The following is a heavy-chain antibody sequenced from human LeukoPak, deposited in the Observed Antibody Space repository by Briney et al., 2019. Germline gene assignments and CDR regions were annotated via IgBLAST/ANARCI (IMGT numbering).Heavy chain of an antibody. CDR1: GSTFSTYA. Sequence: GGSLRLSCAASGSTFSTYAMSWVRQAPGKGLEWVSGISGSGGSTYYADSVKGRFTISRDNSKNTLYLQMNSLRAEDTAVYYCAKDKSCSTVSCYVGYWGQGTLVTVSS. CDR2: ISGSGGST. CDR3: AKDKSCSTVSCYVGY. J-gene: IGHJ4*02. D-gene: IGHD2-2*01. V-gene: IGHV3-23*01.